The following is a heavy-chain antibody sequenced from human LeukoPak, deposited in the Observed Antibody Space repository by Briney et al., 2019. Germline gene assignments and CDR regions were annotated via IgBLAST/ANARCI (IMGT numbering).Heavy chain of an antibody. V-gene: IGHV1-2*04. J-gene: IGHJ4*02. CDR1: GYTFTGYY. D-gene: IGHD4-17*01. Sequence: ASVKVSCKASGYTFTGYYMHWVRQAPGQGLEWMGWINPNSGGTNYAQKFQGWVTMTRDTSISTAYMELSRLRSDDTAVYYCARAYGDYEDYFDYWGQGTLVTVSS. CDR3: ARAYGDYEDYFDY. CDR2: INPNSGGT.